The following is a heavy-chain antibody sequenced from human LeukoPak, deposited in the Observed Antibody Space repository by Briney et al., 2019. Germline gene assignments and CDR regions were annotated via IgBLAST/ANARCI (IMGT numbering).Heavy chain of an antibody. J-gene: IGHJ4*02. Sequence: ASVKVSCKASGYTFTGYHMHWVRRAPGQGLEWMGIISPSGGSTTYAQKFQDRVTMTRDTSTSTVYMELSSLRSEDTAVYYCARTSGYTFDYWGQGTLVTVSS. V-gene: IGHV1-46*01. D-gene: IGHD3-22*01. CDR3: ARTSGYTFDY. CDR1: GYTFTGYH. CDR2: ISPSGGST.